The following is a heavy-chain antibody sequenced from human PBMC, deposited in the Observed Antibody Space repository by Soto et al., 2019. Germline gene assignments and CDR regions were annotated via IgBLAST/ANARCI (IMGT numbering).Heavy chain of an antibody. D-gene: IGHD3-10*01. V-gene: IGHV1-3*01. Sequence: QVQLVQSGAEVKKPGASVKVSCKASGYTFTSYTMHWVRQAPGQRLEWMGWINAGNGNTKYSQKFQGRVTITRDTSASTAYMELSSLRSEDTAVYYCARGLTTVRGVILEAFDIWGQGTMVTVSS. CDR1: GYTFTSYT. CDR2: INAGNGNT. J-gene: IGHJ3*02. CDR3: ARGLTTVRGVILEAFDI.